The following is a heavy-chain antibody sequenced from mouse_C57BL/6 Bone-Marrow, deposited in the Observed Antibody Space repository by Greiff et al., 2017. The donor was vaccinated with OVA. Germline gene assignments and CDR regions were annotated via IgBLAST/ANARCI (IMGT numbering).Heavy chain of an antibody. D-gene: IGHD2-5*01. CDR3: ARERYSNYDFDY. V-gene: IGHV5-4*01. CDR1: GFTFSSYA. CDR2: ISDGGSYT. J-gene: IGHJ2*01. Sequence: EVQGVESGGGLVKPGGSLKLSCAASGFTFSSYAMSWVRQTPEKRLEWVATISDGGSYTYYPDNVKGRFTISRDNAKNNLYLQMSHLKSEDTAMYYCARERYSNYDFDYWGQGTTLTVSS.